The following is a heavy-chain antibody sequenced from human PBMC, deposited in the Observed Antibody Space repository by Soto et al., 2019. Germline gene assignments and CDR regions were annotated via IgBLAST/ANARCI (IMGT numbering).Heavy chain of an antibody. V-gene: IGHV1-24*01. CDR2: FDPEDGET. J-gene: IGHJ6*02. D-gene: IGHD6-13*01. CDR3: ATNTWKGFQLVYYYYGMDV. CDR1: GYTLTELS. Sequence: ASVKVSCTVSGYTLTELSMHWVRQAPGKGLEWMGGFDPEDGETIYAQKFQGRVTMTEDTSTDTAYMELSTLRSEDTAVYYCATNTWKGFQLVYYYYGMDVWGQGTTVTVSS.